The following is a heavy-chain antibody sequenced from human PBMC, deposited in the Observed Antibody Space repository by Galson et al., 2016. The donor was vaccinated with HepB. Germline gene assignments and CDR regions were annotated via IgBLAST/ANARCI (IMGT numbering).Heavy chain of an antibody. Sequence: SLRLSCAASGFRFSGYAMTWVRQAPGKGLEWVSGISGSGEHTYYADNVEGRFTISRDNSKTTLYVQMTSLRVEDTAVYCCAKGSIWVSAALYGMDVWGQGTTVTVSS. V-gene: IGHV3-23*01. CDR3: AKGSIWVSAALYGMDV. J-gene: IGHJ6*02. D-gene: IGHD2-21*01. CDR1: GFRFSGYA. CDR2: ISGSGEHT.